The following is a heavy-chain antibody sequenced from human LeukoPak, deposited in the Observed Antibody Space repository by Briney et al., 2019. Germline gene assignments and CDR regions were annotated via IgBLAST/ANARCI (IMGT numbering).Heavy chain of an antibody. V-gene: IGHV3-7*03. D-gene: IGHD2-2*01. CDR2: IKQCETEK. Sequence: GGPLRLSCTASGFTFSNFWMGWVRQAPGKAREGGANIKQCETEKFYLGSVKGRFTISRDNAKHSLYLQMNGLRVEDKALYYCVRLGSTSPGNWYKLFDQWGQGTLVTVSS. CDR1: GFTFSNFW. J-gene: IGHJ4*02. CDR3: VRLGSTSPGNWYKLFDQ.